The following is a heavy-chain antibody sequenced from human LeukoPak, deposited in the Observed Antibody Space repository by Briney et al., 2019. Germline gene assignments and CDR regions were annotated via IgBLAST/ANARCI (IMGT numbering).Heavy chain of an antibody. J-gene: IGHJ4*02. V-gene: IGHV1-18*01. CDR2: ISGYNGKT. Sequence: ASVKVSCKASGYTFTSYAMNWVRQAPGQGLEWMGWISGYNGKTKYAQKLQDRVTMTTDTSTTTAYMELSSLRSEDTAIYYCATGLGTELDYWGQGTLVTVSS. CDR3: ATGLGTELDY. D-gene: IGHD6-13*01. CDR1: GYTFTSYA.